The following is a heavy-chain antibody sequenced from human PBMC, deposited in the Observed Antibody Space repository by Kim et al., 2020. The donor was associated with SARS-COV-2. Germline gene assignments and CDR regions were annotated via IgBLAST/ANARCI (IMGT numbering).Heavy chain of an antibody. CDR2: IIPIFGTA. CDR3: ARLYSSSWYEGEYYYGMDV. D-gene: IGHD6-13*01. J-gene: IGHJ6*02. V-gene: IGHV1-69*13. Sequence: SVKVSCKASGGTFSSYAISWVRQAPGQGLEWMGGIIPIFGTANYAQKFQGRVTITADESTSTAYMELSSLRSEDTAVYYCARLYSSSWYEGEYYYGMDVWGQGTTVTVSS. CDR1: GGTFSSYA.